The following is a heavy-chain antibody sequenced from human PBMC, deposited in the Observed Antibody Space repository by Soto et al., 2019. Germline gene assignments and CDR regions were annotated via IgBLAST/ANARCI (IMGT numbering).Heavy chain of an antibody. CDR1: GFTFSSYA. Sequence: QVQLVESGGGVVQPGRSLRLSCAASGFTFSSYAMHWVRQAPGKGLEWVAVISYDGSNKYYADSVKGRFTISRDNSKNTLYLQMNSLRAEDTAVYYCARDQVLGPPFDYWGQGTLVTVSS. J-gene: IGHJ4*02. CDR2: ISYDGSNK. CDR3: ARDQVLGPPFDY. V-gene: IGHV3-30-3*01.